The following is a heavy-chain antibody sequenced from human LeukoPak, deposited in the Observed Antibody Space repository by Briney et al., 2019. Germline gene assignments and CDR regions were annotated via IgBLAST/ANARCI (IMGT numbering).Heavy chain of an antibody. D-gene: IGHD2-2*01. CDR1: GFTFSSYG. CDR3: AKGAQGYCSSTSCLNHDY. J-gene: IGHJ4*02. V-gene: IGHV3-30*18. CDR2: ISYDGSNK. Sequence: PGGSLRLSCAASGFTFSSYGMHWVCQAPGKGLEWVAVISYDGSNKYYADSVKGRFTISRDNSKNTLYLQMNSLRAEDTAVYYCAKGAQGYCSSTSCLNHDYWGQGTLVTVSS.